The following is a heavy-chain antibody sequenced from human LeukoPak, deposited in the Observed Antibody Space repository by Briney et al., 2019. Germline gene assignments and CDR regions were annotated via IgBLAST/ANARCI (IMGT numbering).Heavy chain of an antibody. D-gene: IGHD1-26*01. CDR2: IHYSGST. J-gene: IGHJ3*02. Sequence: PSETLSLTCTVSGGSISGNYWSWIRQPPGKGLEWIGYIHYSGSTNYNPSLKSRVTISIDTSKNQFSLKLSSVTAADTAVYYCASPSGSYYGFDIWGQGTMVTVSS. CDR3: ASPSGSYYGFDI. V-gene: IGHV4-59*01. CDR1: GGSISGNY.